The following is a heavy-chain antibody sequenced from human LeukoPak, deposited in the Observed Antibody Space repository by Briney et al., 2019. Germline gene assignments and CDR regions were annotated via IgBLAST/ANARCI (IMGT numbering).Heavy chain of an antibody. J-gene: IGHJ6*03. CDR2: IYFSGST. CDR1: GGSISSSSSY. V-gene: IGHV4-39*01. Sequence: SETLSLTCTVSGGSISSSSSYWGWIRQPPGKGLEWIGSIYFSGSTYYNPSLKSRGTISVDTSKNQFSLKLSSVTAADTAVYYCARHTRESFGSGSDEYYYYYYMDVWGKGTTVTVSS. CDR3: ARHTRESFGSGSDEYYYYYYMDV. D-gene: IGHD3-10*01.